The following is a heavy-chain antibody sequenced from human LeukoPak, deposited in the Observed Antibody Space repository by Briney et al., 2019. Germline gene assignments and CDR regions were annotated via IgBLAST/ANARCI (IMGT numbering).Heavy chain of an antibody. J-gene: IGHJ5*02. V-gene: IGHV4-34*01. CDR2: INHSGST. CDR1: GGSFSGYY. Sequence: SETLSLTCAVYGGSFSGYYWSWIRQPPGKGLEWIGEINHSGSTNYNPSLKSRVTISVDTSKNQFSLKLSSVTAADTAVYYCAREARIFLRGFDPWGQGTLVTVSS. CDR3: AREARIFLRGFDP. D-gene: IGHD3-3*01.